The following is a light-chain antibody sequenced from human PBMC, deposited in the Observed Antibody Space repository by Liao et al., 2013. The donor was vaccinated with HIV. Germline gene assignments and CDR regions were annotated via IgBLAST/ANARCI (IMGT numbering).Light chain of an antibody. V-gene: IGLV3-1*01. CDR1: KLGDKF. CDR3: QAWDSSTFHYV. J-gene: IGLJ1*01. Sequence: SYELIQPPSVSVSPGQTASLTCSGDKLGDKFACWYQQKPGQSPVLVIYQDTKRPSGIPERFSGSNSGNTATLTISGTQAMDEADYYCQAWDSSTFHYVFGTGTKVTVL. CDR2: QDT.